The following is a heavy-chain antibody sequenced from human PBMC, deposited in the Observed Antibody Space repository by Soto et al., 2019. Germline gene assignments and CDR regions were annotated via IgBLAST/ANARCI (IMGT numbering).Heavy chain of an antibody. D-gene: IGHD3-16*01. V-gene: IGHV3-33*01. Sequence: QVHLVESGGGVVQPGRSLRLSCVVSGFTFDNFGMNWVRQAPGKGLEWVASIWYDGSKSYYGESVEGRFSIARDNSKDTLYLQMNSLRAEDTAVYYCERTNDAFGGAFDFWGRGTPVTVSP. CDR1: GFTFDNFG. CDR2: IWYDGSKS. J-gene: IGHJ3*01. CDR3: ERTNDAFGGAFDF.